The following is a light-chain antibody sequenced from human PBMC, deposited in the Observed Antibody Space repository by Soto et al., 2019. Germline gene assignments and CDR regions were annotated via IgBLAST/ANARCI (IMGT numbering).Light chain of an antibody. CDR2: DAS. CDR3: QQYGSSPTT. J-gene: IGKJ1*01. V-gene: IGKV3-20*01. CDR1: QSVRTY. Sequence: EIVLTQSPATLSLSPGERATLSFRASQSVRTYLAWYQVKPGQAPRLLIYDASRRASGVPARFSGSGSGTDFTLTISSLEPEDFAVYYCQQYGSSPTTFGQGTKVDIK.